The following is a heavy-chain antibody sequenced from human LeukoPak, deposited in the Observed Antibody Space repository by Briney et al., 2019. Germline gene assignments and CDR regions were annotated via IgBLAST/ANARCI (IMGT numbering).Heavy chain of an antibody. Sequence: GGSLRLSCTASGFTVISYPMHWVRQAPGRGLEWVAFIRHDGSNKKYADSVKGRFTISRDNSKNTLYLQMNSLRAEDTAVYYCAREVAAAGWVFDYWGQGTLVTVSS. J-gene: IGHJ4*02. V-gene: IGHV3-30*14. CDR2: IRHDGSNK. CDR1: GFTVISYP. CDR3: AREVAAAGWVFDY. D-gene: IGHD6-13*01.